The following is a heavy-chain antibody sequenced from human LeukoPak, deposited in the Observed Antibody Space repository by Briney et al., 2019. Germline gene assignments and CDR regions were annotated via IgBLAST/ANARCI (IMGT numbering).Heavy chain of an antibody. CDR3: TLSAELPTAGGMYFDY. CDR2: ISGSGGST. D-gene: IGHD1-26*01. CDR1: GFTFSSYG. V-gene: IGHV3-23*01. J-gene: IGHJ4*02. Sequence: GGSLRLSCAASGFTFSSYGMSWVRQAPGKGLEWVSAISGSGGSTYYADSVKGRFTISRDNSKNTLYLQMNSLRAEDTAVYYCTLSAELPTAGGMYFDYWGQGTLVTVSS.